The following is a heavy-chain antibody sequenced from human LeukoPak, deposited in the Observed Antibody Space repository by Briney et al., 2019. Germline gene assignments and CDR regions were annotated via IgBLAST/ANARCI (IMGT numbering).Heavy chain of an antibody. CDR1: GGSISSSSYY. Sequence: PSETLSLTCTVSGGSISSSSYYWGWIRQPPGKGLEWIGSIYYSGSTYYNPSLKSRVTISVDTSKNQFSLKLSSVTAADTAVYYCARAQYDFWSGYYDYWGQGTLVTVSS. V-gene: IGHV4-39*01. D-gene: IGHD3-3*01. CDR2: IYYSGST. J-gene: IGHJ4*02. CDR3: ARAQYDFWSGYYDY.